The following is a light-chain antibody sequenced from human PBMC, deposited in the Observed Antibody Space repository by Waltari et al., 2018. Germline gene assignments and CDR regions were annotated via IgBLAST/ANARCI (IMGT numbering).Light chain of an antibody. CDR1: SSTIGAGYD. Sequence: QSVLTQPPSVSGAPGQRVTIPCLGGSSTIGAGYDVSWYQHLPRRAPTLLIYANNNRPAGVPDRFSGSKSGTSASLAISGLQAEDEADYHCQSYDFSLSVVVFGGGTKLTVL. CDR2: ANN. J-gene: IGLJ2*01. V-gene: IGLV1-40*01. CDR3: QSYDFSLSVVV.